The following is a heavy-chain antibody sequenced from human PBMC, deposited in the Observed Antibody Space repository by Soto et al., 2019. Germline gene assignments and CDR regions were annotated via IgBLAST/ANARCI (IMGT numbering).Heavy chain of an antibody. CDR3: ARYYSSSEKSGLYV. CDR1: GGSINIHY. J-gene: IGHJ6*02. V-gene: IGHV4-59*11. D-gene: IGHD3-10*01. CDR2: ISHSGST. Sequence: SETLSLTCTVSGGSINIHYWTWIRQPPGGGLEWIGYISHSGSTTYNPSLKSRVTISVDTSKNQFSLKLTSVTAADTAEYYCARYYSSSEKSGLYVWGQETAVTVSS.